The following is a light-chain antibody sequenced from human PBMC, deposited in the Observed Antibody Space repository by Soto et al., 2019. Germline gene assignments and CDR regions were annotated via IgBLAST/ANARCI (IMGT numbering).Light chain of an antibody. Sequence: QSVLTQPPSASGTPGQRVTMSCSGGSSNIGSNFVYWYQQVPGTAPKLMIYEVSKRPSGVPDRFSGSKSGNTASLTVSGLQAEDEADYYCSSYAGSIFYVFGTGTKLTVL. J-gene: IGLJ1*01. CDR2: EVS. CDR3: SSYAGSIFYV. CDR1: SSNIGSNF. V-gene: IGLV2-8*01.